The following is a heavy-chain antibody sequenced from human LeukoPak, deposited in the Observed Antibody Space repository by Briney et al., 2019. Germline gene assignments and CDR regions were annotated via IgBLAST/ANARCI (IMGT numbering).Heavy chain of an antibody. Sequence: ASVKVSCKASGYTFTNYDINWVRQAPGQGLECMGWMNSNTGNTGYAQKFQGRVTMTRDTSITTAYMELSSLKSEDTAVYYCARGFPYSSGWPGDWGQGTLVTVSS. J-gene: IGHJ4*02. V-gene: IGHV1-8*01. CDR1: GYTFTNYD. CDR2: MNSNTGNT. CDR3: ARGFPYSSGWPGD. D-gene: IGHD6-19*01.